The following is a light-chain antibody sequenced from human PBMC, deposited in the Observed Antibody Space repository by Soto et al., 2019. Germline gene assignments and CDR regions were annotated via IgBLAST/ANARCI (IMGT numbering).Light chain of an antibody. CDR3: QMWDIDADHPV. Sequence: SYELTQPPSVSVAPGQTADITCVAGITGRLYAHWYQQKPRQAPVLVVYDSTERPSGIPERFSGSNSGNTATLTISRVEAGDEADYYCQMWDIDADHPVFGGGTKLTVL. CDR1: ITGRLY. J-gene: IGLJ2*01. V-gene: IGLV3-21*02. CDR2: DST.